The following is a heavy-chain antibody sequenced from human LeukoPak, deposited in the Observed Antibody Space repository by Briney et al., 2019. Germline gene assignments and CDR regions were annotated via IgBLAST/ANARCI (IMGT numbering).Heavy chain of an antibody. J-gene: IGHJ6*02. CDR3: ARLTSSTSCYDCGSYYYYGMDV. CDR2: IYYSGST. D-gene: IGHD2-2*01. V-gene: IGHV4-31*03. CDR1: GGSISSGGYY. Sequence: PSETLSLTCTVSGGSISSGGYYWSWIRQHPGKGLEWIGYIYYSGSTYHNPSLKSRVTISVDTSKNQFSLKLSSVTAADTAVYYCARLTSSTSCYDCGSYYYYGMDVWGQGTTVTVSS.